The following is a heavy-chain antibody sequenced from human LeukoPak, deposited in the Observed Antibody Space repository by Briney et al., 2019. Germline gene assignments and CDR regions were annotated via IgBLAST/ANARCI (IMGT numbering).Heavy chain of an antibody. CDR1: GFTFSSYS. CDR3: ARDGWFGELS. V-gene: IGHV3-7*01. D-gene: IGHD3-10*01. J-gene: IGHJ4*02. CDR2: IKQDGSEK. Sequence: GGSLRLSCAASGFTFSSYSMSWVRQAPGKGLEWVANIKQDGSEKYYVDSVKGRFTISRDNAKNSLYLQMNSLRAEDTAVYYCARDGWFGELSWGQGTLVTVSS.